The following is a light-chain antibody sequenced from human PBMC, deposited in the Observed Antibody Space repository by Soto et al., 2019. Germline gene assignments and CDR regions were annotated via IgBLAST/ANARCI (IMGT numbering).Light chain of an antibody. CDR3: QQYHNWPPIT. J-gene: IGKJ5*01. CDR1: QSVNTKY. V-gene: IGKV3-20*01. CDR2: GAS. Sequence: EIVLTQSPGTLSLSPGERATLSCRAIQSVNTKYLAWYQQKPGQAPRLLIYGASNRATGIPGRFSGSGSGTDFTLTISSLQSEDFAVYYCQQYHNWPPITFGQGTRLEIK.